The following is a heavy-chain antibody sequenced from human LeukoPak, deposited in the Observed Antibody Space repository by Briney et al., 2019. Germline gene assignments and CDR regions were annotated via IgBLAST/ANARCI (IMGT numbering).Heavy chain of an antibody. CDR1: GFTVSSNY. J-gene: IGHJ4*02. D-gene: IGHD3-16*01. V-gene: IGHV3-66*01. CDR2: IYNDGSS. CDR3: ARDRPFGGVLDFDY. Sequence: GGSLRLSCAASGFTVSSNYMSWVRQAPGKGLEWVSVIYNDGSSYYADSVKGRFTISRDNSKNTLYLQMNSLRAEDTAVYYCARDRPFGGVLDFDYWGQGTLVTVSS.